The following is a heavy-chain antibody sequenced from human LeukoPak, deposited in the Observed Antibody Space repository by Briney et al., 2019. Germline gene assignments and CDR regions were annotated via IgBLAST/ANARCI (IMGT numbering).Heavy chain of an antibody. V-gene: IGHV3-30*04. J-gene: IGHJ4*02. CDR1: GFSFSDSV. CDR2: ISHDVKTT. CDR3: VKEAYYGWGSSPAFYFDY. Sequence: GKSLRLSCVASGFSFSDSVIHWVRQAPGKGLEWVAVISHDVKTTYYADSAKGRFTISRDNSRNTVFLQMNRLRPEDTAVYYCVKEAYYGWGSSPAFYFDYWGQGTRVTVSS. D-gene: IGHD3-10*01.